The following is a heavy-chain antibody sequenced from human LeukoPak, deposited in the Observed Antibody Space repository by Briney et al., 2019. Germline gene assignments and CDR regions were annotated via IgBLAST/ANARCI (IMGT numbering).Heavy chain of an antibody. V-gene: IGHV1-69*06. CDR2: IIPIFGTA. CDR3: ARGGPKAELLWFGETYYYYMDV. CDR1: GGTFSSYA. Sequence: SVKVSCKASGGTFSSYAISWVRQAPGQGLEWMGGIIPIFGTANYAQKFQGRVTITADKSTSTAYMELSSLRSEDTAVYYCARGGPKAELLWFGETYYYYMDVWGKGTTVTVSS. D-gene: IGHD3-10*01. J-gene: IGHJ6*03.